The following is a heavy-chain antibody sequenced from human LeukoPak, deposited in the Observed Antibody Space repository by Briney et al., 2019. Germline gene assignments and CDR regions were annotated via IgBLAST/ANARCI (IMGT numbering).Heavy chain of an antibody. CDR2: IYSGCST. CDR1: GFTVSSNY. D-gene: IGHD5-18*01. Sequence: GGSLRLSCAASGFTVSSNYMSWVRQAPGKGLEWVSVIYSGCSTYYADSVKGRFTISRDNSKNTLYLQMNSLRAEDTAVYYCARTRGYSYPFDYWGQGTLVTVSS. CDR3: ARTRGYSYPFDY. V-gene: IGHV3-53*01. J-gene: IGHJ4*02.